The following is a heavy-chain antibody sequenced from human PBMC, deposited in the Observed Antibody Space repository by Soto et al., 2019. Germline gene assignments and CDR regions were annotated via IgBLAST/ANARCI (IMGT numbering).Heavy chain of an antibody. V-gene: IGHV3-23*01. CDR1: GFTFSNYA. Sequence: EVQLLESGGGLVQPGGSLRLSCAASGFTFSNYAMSWVRQAPGKGLEWVSTVSNSADSTYYADSVKGRFTISRDNSKNTLYLQMNSLIAEDTAIYYCAKTSNGYPYYFDYWGRGTLVTVSS. D-gene: IGHD3-22*01. CDR2: VSNSADST. J-gene: IGHJ4*02. CDR3: AKTSNGYPYYFDY.